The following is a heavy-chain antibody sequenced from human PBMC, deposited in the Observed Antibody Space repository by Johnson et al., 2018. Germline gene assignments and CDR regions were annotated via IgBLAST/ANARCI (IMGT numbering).Heavy chain of an antibody. V-gene: IGHV3-48*02. CDR1: GFTVSSYS. CDR3: YRGSGYYTNYGMDV. CDR2: ISSSSSTI. D-gene: IGHD3-3*01. Sequence: EVQLGESGGGLVQPGGSLRLSCAVSGFTVSSYSMNWVRQAPGKGLEWVSYISSSSSTIYYAESVKGRFTISRDNAKNSLYLQMNSLRDEDTAVYYCYRGSGYYTNYGMDVWGQGTTVTVSS. J-gene: IGHJ6*02.